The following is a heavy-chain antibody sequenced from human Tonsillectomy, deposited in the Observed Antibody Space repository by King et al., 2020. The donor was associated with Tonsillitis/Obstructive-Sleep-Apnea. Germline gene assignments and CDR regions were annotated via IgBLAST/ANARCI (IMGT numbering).Heavy chain of an antibody. CDR1: GYTFTIFR. J-gene: IGHJ6*02. CDR3: ANVDTAMVLYYGMDV. Sequence: QLVQSGAEVKKPGASVKVSCKSSGYTFTIFRITWVRQAPGQGLEWMGWISAYNGNTNYAQKLQGRVTMTTDTSTSTAYMELRSLRSDDTAVYYCANVDTAMVLYYGMDVWGQGTTVTVSS. D-gene: IGHD5-18*01. CDR2: ISAYNGNT. V-gene: IGHV1-18*01.